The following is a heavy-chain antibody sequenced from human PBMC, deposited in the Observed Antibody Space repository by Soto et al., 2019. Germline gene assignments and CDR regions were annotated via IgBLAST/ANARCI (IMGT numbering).Heavy chain of an antibody. V-gene: IGHV1-3*01. CDR3: ARAQSQTNAYEIGSYHDPPNY. J-gene: IGHJ4*02. CDR2: INPANGNT. CDR1: GYNFNTYA. D-gene: IGHD3-16*01. Sequence: VQLVQSGAEVKKPGASVKVSCKASGYNFNTYAIHWVRQAPGQSLEWMGWINPANGNTKYSQKFQGRVTLSRDASATTAYLALRGLRSEDTAVYYCARAQSQTNAYEIGSYHDPPNYWGPGTLVTVSS.